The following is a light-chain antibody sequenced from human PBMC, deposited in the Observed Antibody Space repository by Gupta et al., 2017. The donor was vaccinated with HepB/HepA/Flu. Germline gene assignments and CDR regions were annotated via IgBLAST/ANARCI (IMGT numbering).Light chain of an antibody. Sequence: DIQMPQSPSSLSASVGDRLTITCQASQDISNYLNWYQQKPGKAPKLLIYDASNLETGVPSRFSGSGSGTDFTFTISSLQAEDIATYYCQQYDNLPLTFGEGTKVEIK. CDR3: QQYDNLPLT. J-gene: IGKJ4*01. CDR2: DAS. V-gene: IGKV1-33*01. CDR1: QDISNY.